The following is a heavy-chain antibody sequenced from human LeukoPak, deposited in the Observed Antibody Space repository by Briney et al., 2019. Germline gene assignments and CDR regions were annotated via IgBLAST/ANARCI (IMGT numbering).Heavy chain of an antibody. CDR3: AHAPIVLMPPWRYYFDY. Sequence: SGPTLVEPTQTLTLTCTFSGFSLTTSGVAVGWIRQPPGKALEWLALIYRDNDKRYRPSLKGRLTITKDTSKNQVVLTMTDMDPVDTATYYCAHAPIVLMPPWRYYFDYWGQGILVTVSS. D-gene: IGHD2-8*01. V-gene: IGHV2-5*02. J-gene: IGHJ4*02. CDR1: GFSLTTSGVA. CDR2: IYRDNDK.